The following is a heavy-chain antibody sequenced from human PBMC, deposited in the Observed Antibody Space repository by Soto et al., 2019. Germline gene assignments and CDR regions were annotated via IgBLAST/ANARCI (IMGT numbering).Heavy chain of an antibody. D-gene: IGHD3-10*01. CDR1: GGSISSGGYS. V-gene: IGHV4-30-2*01. Sequence: SETLSLTCAVSGGSISSGGYSWSWIRQPPGKGLEWIGYIYHSGSTYYNPSLKSRVTISVDRSKNQFSLKLSSVTAADTAVYYCAAAQLYGSGSYYPAFDYWGQGTLVTVSS. J-gene: IGHJ4*02. CDR2: IYHSGST. CDR3: AAAQLYGSGSYYPAFDY.